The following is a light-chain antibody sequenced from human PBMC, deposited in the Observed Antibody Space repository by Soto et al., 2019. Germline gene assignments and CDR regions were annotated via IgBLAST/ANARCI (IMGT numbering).Light chain of an antibody. CDR1: QSGLRSSNNKNY. V-gene: IGKV4-1*01. J-gene: IGKJ1*01. CDR3: QQYYSAPRT. CDR2: WAS. Sequence: DIVMIQSPDSLAVSLGERATINCKSSQSGLRSSNNKNYLAWFQQKPGQTPKLLIYWASTRESGVPDRFSGSGSGTDFTLTISSLQAEDVAIYYGQQYYSAPRTFGQGTKVEIK.